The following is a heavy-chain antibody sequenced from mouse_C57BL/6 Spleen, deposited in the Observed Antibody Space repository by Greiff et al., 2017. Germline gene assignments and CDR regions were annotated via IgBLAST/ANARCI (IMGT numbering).Heavy chain of an antibody. V-gene: IGHV1-80*01. Sequence: VKLQESGAELVKPGASVKISCKASGYAFSSYWMNWVKQRPGKGLEWIGQIYPGDGDTNYNGKFKGKATLTADKSSSTAYMQLSSLTSEDSAVYFCARGDWGYYFDYWGQGTTLTVSS. CDR2: IYPGDGDT. CDR3: ARGDWGYYFDY. CDR1: GYAFSSYW. J-gene: IGHJ2*01.